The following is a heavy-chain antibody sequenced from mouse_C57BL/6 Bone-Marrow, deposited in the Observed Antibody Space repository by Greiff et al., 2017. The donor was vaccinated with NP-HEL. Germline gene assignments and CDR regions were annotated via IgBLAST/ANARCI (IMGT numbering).Heavy chain of an antibody. Sequence: QVQLQQPGAELVKPGASVKLSCKASGYTFTSYWMQWVKQRPGQGLEWIGEIDPSDSYTNYNQKFKGKATLTVDTSSSTAYMQLSSLTSEDSAVYYCARDGGYSIYYYAMDYWGQGTSVTVSS. J-gene: IGHJ4*01. D-gene: IGHD2-3*01. CDR2: IDPSDSYT. CDR1: GYTFTSYW. CDR3: ARDGGYSIYYYAMDY. V-gene: IGHV1-50*01.